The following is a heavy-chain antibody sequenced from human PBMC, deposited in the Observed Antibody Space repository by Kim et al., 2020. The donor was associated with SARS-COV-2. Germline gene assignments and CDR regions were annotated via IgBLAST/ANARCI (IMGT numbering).Heavy chain of an antibody. V-gene: IGHV3-53*01. CDR3: AREVAAAPFGYYYYGMDV. D-gene: IGHD6-13*01. J-gene: IGHJ6*02. Sequence: KGRFTISRDNSKTTLYLQMNSLRAEDTAVYYCAREVAAAPFGYYYYGMDVWGQGTTVTVSS.